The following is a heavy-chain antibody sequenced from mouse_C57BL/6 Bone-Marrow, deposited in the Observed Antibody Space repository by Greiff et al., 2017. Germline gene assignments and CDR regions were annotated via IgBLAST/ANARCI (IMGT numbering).Heavy chain of an antibody. Sequence: VQLQQSGPGLVQPSQSLSITCTVSGFSLTSYGVHWVRQSPGKGLAWLGVIWRGGSTDYNAAFMSRLSITKDKSKSQFFFKMNSLQADDTAIYYCAKSPIGYYGSSLAYWGQGTLVTVSA. D-gene: IGHD1-1*01. V-gene: IGHV2-5*01. J-gene: IGHJ3*01. CDR3: AKSPIGYYGSSLAY. CDR2: IWRGGST. CDR1: GFSLTSYG.